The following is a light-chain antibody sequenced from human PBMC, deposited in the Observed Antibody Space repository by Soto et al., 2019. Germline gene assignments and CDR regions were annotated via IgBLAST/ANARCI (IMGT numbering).Light chain of an antibody. J-gene: IGLJ3*02. CDR1: SSDIGAFNY. CDR3: SSYTGGITDWV. V-gene: IGLV2-14*01. CDR2: EVT. Sequence: QSALTQPASVSGSPGQSITISCTGTSSDIGAFNYVSWYQQHPGKAPKLIIYEVTNRPSGVSDRFSASKSGNTASLTISGLQPEDEAVYHCSSYTGGITDWVFGGGTKLTVL.